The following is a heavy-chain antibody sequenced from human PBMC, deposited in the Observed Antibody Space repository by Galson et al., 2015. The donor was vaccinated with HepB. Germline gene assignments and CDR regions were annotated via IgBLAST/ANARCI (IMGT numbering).Heavy chain of an antibody. CDR2: INTNTGNP. CDR1: GYTFTNYA. Sequence: SVKVSCKASGYTFTNYAMNWVRQAPGQGLEWLGWINTNTGNPTYAQGFTGRFVFSLDTSVSTTYLQISSLKAEDTAVYYCARDHSGRYFDLWGRGTLVTVSS. D-gene: IGHD1-14*01. CDR3: ARDHSGRYFDL. V-gene: IGHV7-4-1*02. J-gene: IGHJ2*01.